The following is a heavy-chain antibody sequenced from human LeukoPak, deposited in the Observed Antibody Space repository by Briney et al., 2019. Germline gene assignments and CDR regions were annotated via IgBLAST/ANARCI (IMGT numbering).Heavy chain of an antibody. V-gene: IGHV1-69*13. CDR2: TIPIFGTA. Sequence: SVKVSCKASGGTFSSYAISWVRLAPGQGLEWMGGTIPIFGTANYAQKFQGRVTITADESTSTAYMELSSLRSEDTAVYYCARESLLRDYYDSSGYYYFDYWGQGTLVTVSS. CDR3: ARESLLRDYYDSSGYYYFDY. CDR1: GGTFSSYA. D-gene: IGHD3-22*01. J-gene: IGHJ4*02.